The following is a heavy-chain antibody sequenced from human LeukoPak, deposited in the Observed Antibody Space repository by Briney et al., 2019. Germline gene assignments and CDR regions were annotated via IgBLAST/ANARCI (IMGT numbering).Heavy chain of an antibody. D-gene: IGHD2-2*01. CDR2: ISAYNGNT. Sequence: ASVKVSCKASGYTFTNYGISWVRQAPGQGREWMGWISAYNGNTKYAQKLQGRVTMTTDTSTSTAYMELRSLRSDDTAVYYCARGYCSSTNCFDYYYYYYMDVWGKGTTVTVSS. CDR3: ARGYCSSTNCFDYYYYYYMDV. J-gene: IGHJ6*03. CDR1: GYTFTNYG. V-gene: IGHV1-18*01.